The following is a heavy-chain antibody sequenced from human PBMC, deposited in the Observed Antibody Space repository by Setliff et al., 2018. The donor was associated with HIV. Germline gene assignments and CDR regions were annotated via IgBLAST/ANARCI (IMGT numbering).Heavy chain of an antibody. J-gene: IGHJ4*02. CDR2: ISYGGIT. D-gene: IGHD3-22*01. CDR1: GGSISSSHDF. V-gene: IGHV4-39*07. CDR3: ARVPGRDYYDTSGDFDY. Sequence: ETLSLTCTVSGGSISSSHDFWNWIRQPPGKGLEWIGAISYGGITYYNPSLTSRVTISVDTSKNQFSLKVTSVTAADTAVYYCARVPGRDYYDTSGDFDYWGLGTLVTVSS.